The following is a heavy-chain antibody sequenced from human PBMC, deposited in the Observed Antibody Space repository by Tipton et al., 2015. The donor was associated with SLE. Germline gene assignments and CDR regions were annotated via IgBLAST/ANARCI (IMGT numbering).Heavy chain of an antibody. D-gene: IGHD2/OR15-2a*01. V-gene: IGHV4-39*07. CDR3: ARGREVLRESAHFDY. J-gene: IGHJ4*02. CDR2: IYYSGST. CDR1: GGSISSYY. Sequence: TLSLTCTVSGGSISSYYWGWIRQPPGKGLEWIGSIYYSGSTYYNPSLKSRVTISVDTSKNQFSLKLSSVTAADTAVYYCARGREVLRESAHFDYWGQGTPVTVSS.